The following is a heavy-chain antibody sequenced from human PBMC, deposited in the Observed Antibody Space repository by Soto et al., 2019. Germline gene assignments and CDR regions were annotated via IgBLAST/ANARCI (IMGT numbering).Heavy chain of an antibody. J-gene: IGHJ6*03. CDR3: ARGYYDFRSGYSSYYYYMDV. CDR2: INPNNGNT. Sequence: ASVKVSCKASGYTFSSYGISWVRQAPGQGLEWMGWINPNNGNTSYAQKFQGRVTMTTNTSISTAYMELSSLRSEDTAVYYCARGYYDFRSGYSSYYYYMDVWGKGTTVTVSS. CDR1: GYTFSSYG. V-gene: IGHV1-8*02. D-gene: IGHD3-3*01.